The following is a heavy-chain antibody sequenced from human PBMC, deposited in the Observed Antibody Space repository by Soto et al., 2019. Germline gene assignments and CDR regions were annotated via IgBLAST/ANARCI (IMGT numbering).Heavy chain of an antibody. D-gene: IGHD3-3*01. CDR3: ARDRPAQDDFWSGYFPTPWFDP. V-gene: IGHV1-18*04. CDR2: ISAYNGNT. J-gene: IGHJ5*02. Sequence: ASVKVSCKASGYTFTSYGISWVRQAPGQGLEWMGWISAYNGNTNYAQKLQGRVTMTTDTSTSTAYMELRSLRSDDTAVYYCARDRPAQDDFWSGYFPTPWFDPWGQGTLVTVSS. CDR1: GYTFTSYG.